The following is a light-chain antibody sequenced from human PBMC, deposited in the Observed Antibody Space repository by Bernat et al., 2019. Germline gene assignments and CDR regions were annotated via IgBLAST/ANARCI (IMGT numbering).Light chain of an antibody. CDR1: SSDVSGYNY. V-gene: IGLV2-14*03. J-gene: IGLJ1*01. CDR2: DVS. Sequence: QSALTQPASVSGSPGQSITISCTGTSSDVSGYNYVSWYQQQPGKAPKLMIYDVSSRPSGVSNRFSGSKSGNTASLTISGLQAEDEADYYCTSYTTSSTLVFGTGTKVTVL. CDR3: TSYTTSSTLV.